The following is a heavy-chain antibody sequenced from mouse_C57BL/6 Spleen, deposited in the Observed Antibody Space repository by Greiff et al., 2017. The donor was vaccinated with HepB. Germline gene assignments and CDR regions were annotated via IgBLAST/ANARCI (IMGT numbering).Heavy chain of an antibody. J-gene: IGHJ2*01. CDR2: INPNNGGT. Sequence: EVQLQQSGPELVKPGASVKIPCKASGYTFTDYNMDWVKQSHGKSLEWIGDINPNNGGTIYNQKFKGKATLTVDKSSSTAYMELRSLTSEDTAVYYCARWGYYGSSTYYFDYWGQGTTLTVSS. V-gene: IGHV1-18*01. CDR3: ARWGYYGSSTYYFDY. CDR1: GYTFTDYN. D-gene: IGHD1-1*01.